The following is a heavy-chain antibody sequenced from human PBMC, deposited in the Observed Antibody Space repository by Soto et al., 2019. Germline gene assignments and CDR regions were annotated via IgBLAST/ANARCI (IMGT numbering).Heavy chain of an antibody. CDR3: ASPAALYDSSGYYLYFQH. Sequence: GGSLRLSCAASGFTFSSYSMNWVRQAPGKGLEWVSSISSSSSYIYYADSVKGRFTISRDNAKNSLYLQMNSLRAEDTAVYYCASPAALYDSSGYYLYFQHWGQGTL. CDR1: GFTFSSYS. J-gene: IGHJ1*01. D-gene: IGHD3-22*01. CDR2: ISSSSSYI. V-gene: IGHV3-21*01.